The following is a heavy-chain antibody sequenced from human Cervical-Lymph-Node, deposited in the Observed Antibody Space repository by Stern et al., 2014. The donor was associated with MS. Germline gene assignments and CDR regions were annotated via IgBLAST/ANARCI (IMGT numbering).Heavy chain of an antibody. J-gene: IGHJ3*02. Sequence: MQLVESGGGLVKPAGSLRLSCAASGFTFIDDYMAWIRQAPGKGLEWISYISNSGSTKFYTDSVKGRFTISRDNVKKSIFLQMSGLRAEDTAVYYCARVLGDCTGGSCYSGALDIWGQGTLVTVAS. CDR2: ISNSGSTK. D-gene: IGHD2-15*01. V-gene: IGHV3-11*01. CDR1: GFTFIDDY. CDR3: ARVLGDCTGGSCYSGALDI.